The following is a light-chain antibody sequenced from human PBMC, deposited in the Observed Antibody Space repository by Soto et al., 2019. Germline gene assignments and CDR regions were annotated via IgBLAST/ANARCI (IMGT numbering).Light chain of an antibody. Sequence: DIQMTQSPSSVSASVGDRVTITCRASQGISSSLAWYQQKPGKAPNLLIYAASSLQSGVSSRFSGSGSGTDFTLTISSLQPEDFATYYCQQANSFPLTFGGGTKVEIK. V-gene: IGKV1-12*01. J-gene: IGKJ4*01. CDR1: QGISSS. CDR2: AAS. CDR3: QQANSFPLT.